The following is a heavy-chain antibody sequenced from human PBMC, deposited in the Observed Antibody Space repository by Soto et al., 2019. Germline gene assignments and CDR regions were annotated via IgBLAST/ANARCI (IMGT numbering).Heavy chain of an antibody. CDR1: GFTFSSYA. CDR2: ISGSGGST. V-gene: IGHV3-23*01. CDR3: AKAVLLWFGESEAYYFDY. Sequence: GGSLRLSCAASGFTFSSYAMSWVRQAPGKGLEWVSAISGSGGSTYYADSVKGRFTISRDNSKNTLYLQMNSLRAEDTAVYYCAKAVLLWFGESEAYYFDYWGQGTLVTVSS. D-gene: IGHD3-10*01. J-gene: IGHJ4*02.